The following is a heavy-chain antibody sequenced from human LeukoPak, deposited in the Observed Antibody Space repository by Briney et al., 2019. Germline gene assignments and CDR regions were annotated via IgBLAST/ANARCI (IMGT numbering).Heavy chain of an antibody. J-gene: IGHJ4*02. D-gene: IGHD2-15*01. V-gene: IGHV1-69*05. CDR2: IIPIFGTA. Sequence: ASVKVSCKASGGTFSSYAISWVRQAPGQGLEWMGRIIPIFGTANYAQKFQGRVTITTDESTSTAYMELSSLRSEDTAVYYCATEEVVAPTENWGQGNTVTVAS. CDR1: GGTFSSYA. CDR3: ATEEVVAPTEN.